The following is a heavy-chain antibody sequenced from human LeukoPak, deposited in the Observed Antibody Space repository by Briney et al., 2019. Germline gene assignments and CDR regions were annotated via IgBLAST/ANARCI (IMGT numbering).Heavy chain of an antibody. CDR2: IYSGGST. J-gene: IGHJ6*02. Sequence: GGSLRLSCAASGFTFSDAWMSWVRQAPGKGLEWVSVIYSGGSTYYADSVKGRFTISRDTSKNTLYLQMNSLRADDTAVYYCARDLCSGVSCYRPYGLDVWGQGTTVTVSS. D-gene: IGHD2-15*01. V-gene: IGHV3-53*01. CDR3: ARDLCSGVSCYRPYGLDV. CDR1: GFTFSDAW.